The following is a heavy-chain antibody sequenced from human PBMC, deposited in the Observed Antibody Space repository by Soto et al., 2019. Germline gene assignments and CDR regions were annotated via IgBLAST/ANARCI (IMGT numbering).Heavy chain of an antibody. V-gene: IGHV3-48*01. CDR3: ASNRIAAAGVNSYYYYYMDV. CDR2: ISSSSSTI. Sequence: EVQLVESGGGLVQPGGSLRLSCAASGFTFSSYSMNWVRQAPGKGLEWVSYISSSSSTIYYADSVKGRFTISRDNAKNSLYLQMNSLRAEDTAVYYCASNRIAAAGVNSYYYYYMDVWGKGTTVTVSS. CDR1: GFTFSSYS. J-gene: IGHJ6*03. D-gene: IGHD6-13*01.